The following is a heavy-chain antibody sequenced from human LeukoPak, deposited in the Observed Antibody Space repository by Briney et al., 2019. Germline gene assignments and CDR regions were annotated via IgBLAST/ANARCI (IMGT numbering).Heavy chain of an antibody. Sequence: GASLKISCKGSGYSFTSYWIGWVRQMPEKGLGWMGIIYPGDSDTRYSPSFQGQVTISADKSISTAYLQWSTLEALDTAMCYCARHAAGVAAIDYWAQGTVVTVSS. D-gene: IGHD2-15*01. CDR2: IYPGDSDT. CDR1: GYSFTSYW. CDR3: ARHAAGVAAIDY. J-gene: IGHJ4*02. V-gene: IGHV5-51*01.